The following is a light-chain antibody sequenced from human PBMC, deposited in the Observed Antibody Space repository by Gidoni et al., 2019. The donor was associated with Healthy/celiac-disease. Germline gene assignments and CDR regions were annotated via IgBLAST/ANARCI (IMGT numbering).Light chain of an antibody. CDR2: AAS. CDR1: QSVSSY. Sequence: EIVSTQSPATLSLSPGERATLSCRASQSVSSYLAWYQQKPGQAPRLLIYAASNRATGIPARFSGSGSGTDFTLTISSLEPEDFAVYYCQQRSNWPPENTFGQGTKLEIK. V-gene: IGKV3-11*01. CDR3: QQRSNWPPENT. J-gene: IGKJ2*01.